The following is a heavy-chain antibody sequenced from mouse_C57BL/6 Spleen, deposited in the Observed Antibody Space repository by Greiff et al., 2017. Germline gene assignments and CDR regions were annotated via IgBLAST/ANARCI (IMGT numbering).Heavy chain of an antibody. CDR1: GYTFTSYW. J-gene: IGHJ2*01. D-gene: IGHD1-1*01. Sequence: QVQLQQPGAELVRPGTSVKLSCKASGYTFTSYWMHWVKQRPGQGLEWIGVIDPSDSYTNYNQKFKGKATLTVDTSSSTAYMQLSSLTSEDSAVYYGARSDYYGSSYGYFDYWGQGTTLTVSS. CDR3: ARSDYYGSSYGYFDY. V-gene: IGHV1-59*01. CDR2: IDPSDSYT.